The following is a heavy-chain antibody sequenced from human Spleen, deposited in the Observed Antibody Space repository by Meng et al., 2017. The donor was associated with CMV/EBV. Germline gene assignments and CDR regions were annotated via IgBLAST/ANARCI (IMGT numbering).Heavy chain of an antibody. D-gene: IGHD2-8*02. Sequence: GSLRLSCTVSGDSVSGTYYYWSWIRQPPGKGLEWIGYIHYSGSTSYNPSLKSRVTISVGTSENQFSLKLSSVTAADTALYYCARTSGGSYFDYWGQGTLVTVSS. CDR2: IHYSGST. J-gene: IGHJ4*02. CDR1: GDSVSGTYYY. V-gene: IGHV4-61*01. CDR3: ARTSGGSYFDY.